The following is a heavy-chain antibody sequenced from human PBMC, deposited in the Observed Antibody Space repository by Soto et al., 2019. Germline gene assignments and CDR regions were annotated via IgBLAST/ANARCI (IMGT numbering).Heavy chain of an antibody. CDR3: ARVPYP. CDR1: GGSFSSGGYS. CDR2: IKHSVST. J-gene: IGHJ5*02. V-gene: IGHV4-30-2*01. Sequence: QLQLQESGSGLVRPSQTLSLTCTVSGGSFSSGGYSWSWIRQPPGKGLERIGYIKHSVSTYYNPSLKSRASISGDRYKTQFSLTPSSVTAADTAAYYCARVPYPWGQGTLVTVSS.